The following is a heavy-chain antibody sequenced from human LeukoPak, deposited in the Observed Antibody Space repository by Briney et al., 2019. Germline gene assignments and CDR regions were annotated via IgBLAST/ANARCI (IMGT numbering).Heavy chain of an antibody. J-gene: IGHJ4*02. CDR1: GDSVSINSAA. V-gene: IGHV6-1*01. CDR3: ARSPSPYSSGWYFDY. CDR2: TYQRSKWYN. Sequence: SQTLSLTCAISGDSVSINSAAWNWTRQSPSRGLEWLGRTYQRSKWYNDYAVSVKSRITINSDISKNQFSLQLNSVTPEDTAVYYCARSPSPYSSGWYFDYWGQGTLVTVSS. D-gene: IGHD6-19*01.